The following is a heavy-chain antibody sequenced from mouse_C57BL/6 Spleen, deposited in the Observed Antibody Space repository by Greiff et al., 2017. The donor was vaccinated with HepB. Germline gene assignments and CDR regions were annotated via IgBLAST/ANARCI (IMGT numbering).Heavy chain of an antibody. Sequence: VQLKESGAELVRPGTSVKVSCKASGYAFTNYLIEWVKQRPGQGLEWIGVINPGSGGTNYNEKFKGKATLTADKSSSTAYMQLSSLTSEDSAVYFCARYSNYEGFAYWGQGTLVTVSA. CDR1: GYAFTNYL. D-gene: IGHD2-5*01. J-gene: IGHJ3*01. CDR3: ARYSNYEGFAY. V-gene: IGHV1-54*01. CDR2: INPGSGGT.